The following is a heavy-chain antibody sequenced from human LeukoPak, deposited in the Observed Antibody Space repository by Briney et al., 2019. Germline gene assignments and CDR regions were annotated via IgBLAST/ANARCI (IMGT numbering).Heavy chain of an antibody. CDR3: ARVMEGYYDSSGYYWGGNVNDAFDI. CDR2: TYYRSKWYN. J-gene: IGHJ3*02. V-gene: IGHV6-1*01. CDR1: GDSVSSNSAA. Sequence: SQTLSLTCAISGDSVSSNSAAWNWIRQSPSRGLEWLGRTYYRSKWYNDYAVSVKSRITINPDTSKNQFSLQLNSVTPEDTAVYYCARVMEGYYDSSGYYWGGNVNDAFDIWGQGTMVTVSS. D-gene: IGHD3-22*01.